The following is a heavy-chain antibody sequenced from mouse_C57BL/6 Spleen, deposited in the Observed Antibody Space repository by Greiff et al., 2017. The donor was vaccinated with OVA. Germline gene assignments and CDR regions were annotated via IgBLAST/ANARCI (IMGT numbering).Heavy chain of an antibody. CDR2: INYDGSST. J-gene: IGHJ1*03. Sequence: EVKVVESEGGLVQPGSSMKLSCTASGFTFSDYYMAWVRQVPEKGLEWVANINYDGSSTYYLDSLKSRFIISRDNAKNILYLQMSSLKSEDTATYYCARGGRGYFDVWGTGTTVTVSS. CDR1: GFTFSDYY. D-gene: IGHD3-3*01. CDR3: ARGGRGYFDV. V-gene: IGHV5-16*01.